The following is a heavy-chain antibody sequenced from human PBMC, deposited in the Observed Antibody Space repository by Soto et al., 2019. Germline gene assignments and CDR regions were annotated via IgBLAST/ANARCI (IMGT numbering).Heavy chain of an antibody. Sequence: GESLKISCKGSGYSFTSYLIGWVRQMPGKGLEWMGIIYPGDSDTRYSPSFQGQVTISADKSISTAYLQWSSLKASDTAMYYCARQKYCSSTSCYGGYYYYGMDVWGQGTTVTVSS. CDR3: ARQKYCSSTSCYGGYYYYGMDV. J-gene: IGHJ6*02. CDR1: GYSFTSYL. CDR2: IYPGDSDT. V-gene: IGHV5-51*01. D-gene: IGHD2-2*01.